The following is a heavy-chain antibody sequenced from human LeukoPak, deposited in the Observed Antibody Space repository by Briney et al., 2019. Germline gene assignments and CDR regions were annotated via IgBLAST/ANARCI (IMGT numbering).Heavy chain of an antibody. CDR2: IIPIFGTA. Sequence: SVKVSCKASGGTFSSYAISWVRQAPGQGLEWMGGIIPIFGTANYAQKFQGRVTITTDEFTSTAYMELSSLRSEDTAVYYCASEPKYNWNDGYYMDVWGKGTTVTVSS. V-gene: IGHV1-69*05. D-gene: IGHD1-20*01. CDR1: GGTFSSYA. J-gene: IGHJ6*03. CDR3: ASEPKYNWNDGYYMDV.